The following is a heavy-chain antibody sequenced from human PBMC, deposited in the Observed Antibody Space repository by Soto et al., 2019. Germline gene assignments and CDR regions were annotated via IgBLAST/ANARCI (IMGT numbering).Heavy chain of an antibody. CDR3: ARDNYGDCWFDP. CDR2: IYHSGST. Sequence: SETLSLTCAVSGYSISSGYYWGWIRQPPGKGLEWIGSIYHSGSTYYNPSLKSRVTISVDTSKNQFSLKLSSVTAADTAVYYCARDNYGDCWFDPWGQGTLVTVSS. CDR1: GYSISSGYY. V-gene: IGHV4-38-2*02. J-gene: IGHJ5*02. D-gene: IGHD4-17*01.